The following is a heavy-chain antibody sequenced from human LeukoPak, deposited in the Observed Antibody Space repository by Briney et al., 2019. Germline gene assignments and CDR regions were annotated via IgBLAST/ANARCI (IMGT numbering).Heavy chain of an antibody. CDR2: ISGSGGST. CDR1: GFTFSSYA. CDR3: AKSLPYLTGAYYYDSSAPGSVAFDI. J-gene: IGHJ3*02. V-gene: IGHV3-23*01. D-gene: IGHD3-22*01. Sequence: GGSLRLSCAASGFTFSSYAMSWVRQAPGKGLEWVSAISGSGGSTYYADSVKGRFTISRDNSKNTLYLQMNSLRAEDTAVYYCAKSLPYLTGAYYYDSSAPGSVAFDIWGQGTMVTVSS.